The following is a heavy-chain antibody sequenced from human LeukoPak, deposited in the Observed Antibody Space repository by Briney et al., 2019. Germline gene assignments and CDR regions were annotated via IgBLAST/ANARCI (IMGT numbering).Heavy chain of an antibody. D-gene: IGHD3-3*01. CDR1: GYSISSGYY. V-gene: IGHV4-38-2*01. Sequence: PSETLSLTCAVSGYSISSGYYWGWIRQPPGKGLEWIGSIYHSGSTYYNPSLKSRVTISVDTSKNQFSLKLSSVTAADTAVYYCARLMTERYYDFWSGATHDRAASLPHSIDYWDQGTLVTVSS. CDR3: ARLMTERYYDFWSGATHDRAASLPHSIDY. J-gene: IGHJ4*02. CDR2: IYHSGST.